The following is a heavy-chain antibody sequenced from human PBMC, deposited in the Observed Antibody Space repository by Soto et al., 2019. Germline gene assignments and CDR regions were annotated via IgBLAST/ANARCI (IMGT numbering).Heavy chain of an antibody. V-gene: IGHV2-70*11. Sequence: SGPTLVNPTQTLTLTCSFSGFSLSTSGMCVSWIRQPPGKALEWLARIDWDDDNYYSRSLKTRLTISKDTSKNQVVLTMTNMDPVDTATYYCARRYGPSLFDYWGQGTLVTVSS. D-gene: IGHD1-1*01. CDR1: GFSLSTSGMC. CDR2: IDWDDDN. J-gene: IGHJ4*02. CDR3: ARRYGPSLFDY.